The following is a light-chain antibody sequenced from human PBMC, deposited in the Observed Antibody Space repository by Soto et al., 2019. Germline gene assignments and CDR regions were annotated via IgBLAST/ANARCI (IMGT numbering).Light chain of an antibody. CDR3: QQYLAIPRT. CDR2: AAS. CDR1: QSVSNN. Sequence: EILMTQSPAILSVSPGERATLSCRASQSVSNNLAWYQQKPGKAPQLLIFAASTRDSGIPSRFSGSGSGTDFTLTISSLQPEDLAAYYCQQYLAIPRTFGRGTKVDIK. V-gene: IGKV3-15*01. J-gene: IGKJ1*01.